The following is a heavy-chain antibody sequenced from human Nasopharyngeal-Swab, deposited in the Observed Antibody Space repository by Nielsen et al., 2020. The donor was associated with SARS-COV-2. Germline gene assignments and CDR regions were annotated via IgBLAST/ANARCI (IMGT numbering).Heavy chain of an antibody. CDR2: IYTSGST. Sequence: SETLSLTCAVSGGSISSSYYWSWIRQPAGKGLEWIGRIYTSGSTNYNPSLKSRVTISVDTSKNQFSLKLSSVTAADTAVYYCARGLRGVTTYYYYYYMDVWGKGTTVTVSS. V-gene: IGHV4-61*02. CDR1: GGSISSSYY. D-gene: IGHD4-17*01. CDR3: ARGLRGVTTYYYYYYMDV. J-gene: IGHJ6*03.